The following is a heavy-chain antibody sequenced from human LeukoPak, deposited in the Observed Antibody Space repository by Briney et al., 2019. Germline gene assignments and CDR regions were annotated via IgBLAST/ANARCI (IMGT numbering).Heavy chain of an antibody. V-gene: IGHV3-23*01. J-gene: IGHJ4*02. Sequence: GGSLRLSCAASGFTFSSYAMSWVRQAPGKGLEWVSAISGSGGSTYYADSVKGRFTISRDNSKNTLNLQMNSLRAEDTAVYYCAKDEGYIMITFGGVIAKDYWGQGTLVTVSS. CDR3: AKDEGYIMITFGGVIAKDY. CDR2: ISGSGGST. CDR1: GFTFSSYA. D-gene: IGHD3-16*02.